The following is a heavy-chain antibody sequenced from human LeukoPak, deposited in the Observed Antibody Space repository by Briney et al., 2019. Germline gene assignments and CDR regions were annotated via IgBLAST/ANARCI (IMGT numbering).Heavy chain of an antibody. J-gene: IGHJ4*02. Sequence: GGSLRLSCAVSGITLSNYGMTWVRQAPGKGMEWVAGISDSGGSTNYADSVKGRFTISRDNPKNTLYLQMNSLRAEDTAVYFCAKRGVVIRVILVGFHKEAYYFDSWGQGALVTVSS. D-gene: IGHD3-22*01. V-gene: IGHV3-23*01. CDR2: ISDSGGST. CDR3: AKRGVVIRVILVGFHKEAYYFDS. CDR1: GITLSNYG.